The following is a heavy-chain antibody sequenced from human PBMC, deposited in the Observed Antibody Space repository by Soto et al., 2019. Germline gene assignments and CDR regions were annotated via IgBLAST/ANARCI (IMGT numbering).Heavy chain of an antibody. CDR1: GYTFTSYY. V-gene: IGHV1-46*01. CDR2: INPSGGST. Sequence: QVQLVQSGAEVKKPGASVKVSCKASGYTFTSYYMHWVRQAPGQGLEWMGIINPSGGSTSYAQKFQGRVTMTRDTSTSTVYMELSSLRSEDTAVYYCARRRVGATTNYGMDVWGQGTTVTVSS. D-gene: IGHD1-26*01. J-gene: IGHJ6*02. CDR3: ARRRVGATTNYGMDV.